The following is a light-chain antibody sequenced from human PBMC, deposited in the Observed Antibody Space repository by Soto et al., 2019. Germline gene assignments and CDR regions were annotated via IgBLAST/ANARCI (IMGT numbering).Light chain of an antibody. CDR2: DVS. CDR1: SSDVGGYDY. CDR3: SSYTGVSTLV. Sequence: QSALTQPASVSGSPGQSITISCTGTSSDVGGYDYVSWYQQHPGKAPKLMIYDVSNRPSGVSNRFSGSKSGNTASLTISGLQAEDEGYYYCSSYTGVSTLVFGGGTKLTVL. V-gene: IGLV2-14*01. J-gene: IGLJ2*01.